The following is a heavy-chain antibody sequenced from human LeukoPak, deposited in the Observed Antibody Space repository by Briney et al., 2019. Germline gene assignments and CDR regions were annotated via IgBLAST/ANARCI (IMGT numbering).Heavy chain of an antibody. CDR1: GGSISSYY. CDR3: ARLRRSGFDY. V-gene: IGHV4-59*08. D-gene: IGHD4-17*01. J-gene: IGHJ4*02. Sequence: PSETLSLTCTVSGGSISSYYWSWIRQPPGKGLEWIGYIYYSGSTNYNPSLKSRVTISVDTSKNQFSLKLSSVTAADTAVYYCARLRRSGFDYWGQGTLVTVSS. CDR2: IYYSGST.